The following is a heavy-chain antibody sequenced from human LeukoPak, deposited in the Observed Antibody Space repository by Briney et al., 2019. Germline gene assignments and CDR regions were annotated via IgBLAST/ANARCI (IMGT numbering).Heavy chain of an antibody. J-gene: IGHJ3*02. CDR1: GASISNYY. V-gene: IGHV4-59*01. CDR3: ARDLGYLDGFDI. D-gene: IGHD5-18*01. CDR2: IYYGGST. Sequence: PSETLSLTCTVSGASISNYYWSWIRQPPGKGLEWIGYIYYGGSTNYNPSLNSRVTISVDKSKSQLSLKLSSVTAADTAVYYCARDLGYLDGFDIWGQGTMVTVSS.